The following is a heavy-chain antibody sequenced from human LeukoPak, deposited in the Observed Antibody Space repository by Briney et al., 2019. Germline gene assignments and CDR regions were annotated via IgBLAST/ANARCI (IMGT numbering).Heavy chain of an antibody. CDR1: GYSISSGYY. CDR2: IYHSGST. D-gene: IGHD3-3*01. V-gene: IGHV4-38-2*02. Sequence: PSETLSLTCTVSGYSISSGYYWGWIRQPPGKGLEWIGSIYHSGSTYYNPSLKSRVTISVDTPKNQFSLKLSSVTAADTAVYYCARDPTPYYDFWSGYYTVRPYYFDYWGQGTLVTVSS. J-gene: IGHJ4*02. CDR3: ARDPTPYYDFWSGYYTVRPYYFDY.